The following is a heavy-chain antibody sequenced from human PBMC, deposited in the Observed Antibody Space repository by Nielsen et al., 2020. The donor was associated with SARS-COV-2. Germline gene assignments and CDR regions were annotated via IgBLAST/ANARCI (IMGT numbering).Heavy chain of an antibody. CDR2: ITNRGDFT. CDR1: GFTFSSYA. Sequence: GESLKIYCAASGFTFSSYAMSWDRQAPGKGLEWVAGITNRGDFTFLADSAKGRFTISRDGSKNTVDLQMSSLRAEDTALYYCAKGERGISILFDSWGQGSLVTVSS. D-gene: IGHD3-3*02. CDR3: AKGERGISILFDS. J-gene: IGHJ4*01. V-gene: IGHV3-23*01.